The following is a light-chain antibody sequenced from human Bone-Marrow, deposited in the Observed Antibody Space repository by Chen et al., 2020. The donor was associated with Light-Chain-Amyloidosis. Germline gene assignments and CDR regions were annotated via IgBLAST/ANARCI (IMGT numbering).Light chain of an antibody. CDR2: DDS. Sequence: SSVLTQAPSVSVAPGQTASITCGGQNMAAKSVHWYQQRPGQAPVLVLYDDSDRPSGIPERFSGSNSGNTAALTISRVEAGDEADYYCQVYDSSSDHAWVFGGGTRLSVL. J-gene: IGLJ3*02. CDR3: QVYDSSSDHAWV. V-gene: IGLV3-21*02. CDR1: NMAAKS.